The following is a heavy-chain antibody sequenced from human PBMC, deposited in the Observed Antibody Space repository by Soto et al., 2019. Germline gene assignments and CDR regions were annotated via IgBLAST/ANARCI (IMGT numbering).Heavy chain of an antibody. Sequence: QVQLQQWGAGLLKPSETLSLTCAVYGGSFSGYYWSWIRQPPGKGLEWIGEINHSGSTNYNPSLKSLVTISVDTSKNQFSLKLSSVTAADTAVYYCARGRYSSSWYYYYGMDVWGQGTTVTVSS. CDR1: GGSFSGYY. CDR2: INHSGST. J-gene: IGHJ6*02. D-gene: IGHD6-13*01. CDR3: ARGRYSSSWYYYYGMDV. V-gene: IGHV4-34*01.